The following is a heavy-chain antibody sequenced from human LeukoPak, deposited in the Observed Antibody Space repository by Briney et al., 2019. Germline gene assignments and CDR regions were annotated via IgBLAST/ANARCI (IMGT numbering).Heavy chain of an antibody. Sequence: PSETLSLTCTVSGGSISSGSYCWGWIRQPPGKGLEWIGSIYYIENTYYNPSLKSRVTISVDTSKNQFSLKLSSVTAAETAVYYCARALIVVGLHEAFDIWGQGTMVTVSS. D-gene: IGHD3-22*01. J-gene: IGHJ3*02. V-gene: IGHV4-39*07. CDR1: GGSISSGSYC. CDR2: IYYIENT. CDR3: ARALIVVGLHEAFDI.